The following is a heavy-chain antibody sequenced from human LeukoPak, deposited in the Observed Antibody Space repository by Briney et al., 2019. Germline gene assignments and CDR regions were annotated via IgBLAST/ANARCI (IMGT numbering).Heavy chain of an antibody. Sequence: SVKVSCKASGGTFSSYAISWVRQAPGQGLEWMGGIIPIFGTANYAQKFQGRVTITTDESTSTAYMELSSLRSEDTAVYYCASPERSSGYYYEYWGQGTLVSVSS. CDR3: ASPERSSGYYYEY. V-gene: IGHV1-69*05. CDR1: GGTFSSYA. CDR2: IIPIFGTA. D-gene: IGHD3-22*01. J-gene: IGHJ4*02.